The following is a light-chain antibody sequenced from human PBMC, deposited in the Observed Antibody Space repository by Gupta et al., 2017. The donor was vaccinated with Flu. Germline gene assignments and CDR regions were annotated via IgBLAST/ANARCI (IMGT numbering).Light chain of an antibody. J-gene: IGLJ3*02. CDR2: EVS. CDR1: SSDVGGYNY. V-gene: IGLV2-14*01. CDR3: SSYTSSSTLGV. Sequence: QSALTQPASVSGSPGQSITISCTGTSSDVGGYNYVSGYQQHPGKAPKHMILEVSNRPSGVSNRCPCSQSGKQASPTLSVLKAEDEAEDDCSSYTSSSTLGVFGGGTKLTVL.